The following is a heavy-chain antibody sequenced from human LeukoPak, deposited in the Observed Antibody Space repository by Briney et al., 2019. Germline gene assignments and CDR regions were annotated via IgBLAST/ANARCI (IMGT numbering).Heavy chain of an antibody. V-gene: IGHV3-48*03. J-gene: IGHJ4*02. CDR1: GFTFSSYE. Sequence: GGSLRLSCAASGFTFSSYEMNWVRQAPGKGLEWVSYISSSGSTIYYADSVKGRFTISRDNAKNSLYLQMNSLRAEDTAVYYCASRTEYYYDSSGYHSYWGQGTLVTVSS. CDR3: ASRTEYYYDSSGYHSY. D-gene: IGHD3-22*01. CDR2: ISSSGSTI.